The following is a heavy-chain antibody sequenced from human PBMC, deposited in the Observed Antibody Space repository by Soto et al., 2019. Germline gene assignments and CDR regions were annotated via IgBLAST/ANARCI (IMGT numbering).Heavy chain of an antibody. J-gene: IGHJ6*03. CDR2: IKQDGSEK. V-gene: IGHV3-7*01. CDR1: GFTFSSFW. D-gene: IGHD3-10*01. CDR3: ARGGVYGSGSYYMDV. Sequence: EVQLVESGGGLVQPGGSLRLSCAASGFTFSSFWMSWVRQAPGKGLEWVANIKQDGSEKYYVDSVKGRFTISRDNAKNSLYLQMNSLRAEDTAVYYCARGGVYGSGSYYMDVWGKGTTVTVSS.